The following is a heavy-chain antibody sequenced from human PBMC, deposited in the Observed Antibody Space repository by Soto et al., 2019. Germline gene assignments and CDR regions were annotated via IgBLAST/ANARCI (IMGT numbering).Heavy chain of an antibody. CDR1: GGTFSSYA. Sequence: QVQLVQSGAEVKKPGSSVKVSCKASGGTFSSYAISWVRQAPGQGLEWMGGIIPIFCTANYAQTFQGRVTLTADESTSTAYMELSSMRSEDTAVYYCARASGGYCSSTSCYPSSDYYYGMYVWVQGTTVTVSS. V-gene: IGHV1-69*01. CDR2: IIPIFCTA. D-gene: IGHD2-2*01. CDR3: ARASGGYCSSTSCYPSSDYYYGMYV. J-gene: IGHJ6*02.